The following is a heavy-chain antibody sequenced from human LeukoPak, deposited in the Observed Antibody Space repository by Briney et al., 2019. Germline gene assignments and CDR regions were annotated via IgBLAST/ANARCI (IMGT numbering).Heavy chain of an antibody. D-gene: IGHD2-15*01. CDR3: ARWYCSDGTCFHLDD. J-gene: IGHJ4*02. CDR1: LGSLCGYY. V-gene: IGHV4-59*08. Sequence: SGTLSLSRALSLGSLCGYYRSWVRPPPRRGLECVVYIFFSGSAAYHPSRRSRVTASIDTYKNQLSLKLSSVTAADTAVYYCARWYCSDGTCFHLDDWGQGTLVTVSS. CDR2: IFFSGSA.